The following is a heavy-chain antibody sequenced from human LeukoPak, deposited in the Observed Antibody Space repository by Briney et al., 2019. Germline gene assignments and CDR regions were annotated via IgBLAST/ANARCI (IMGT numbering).Heavy chain of an antibody. J-gene: IGHJ4*02. V-gene: IGHV5-51*01. Sequence: GESLKISCKGSGYSFTSYWIGWVRQMPGKGLEWMVIIYPGDSDTRYSPSFQGQVTISADKSISTAYLQWSSLKASDTAMYYCARRGIAAAGTNGYYFDYWGQGTLVTVSS. CDR3: ARRGIAAAGTNGYYFDY. CDR1: GYSFTSYW. D-gene: IGHD6-13*01. CDR2: IYPGDSDT.